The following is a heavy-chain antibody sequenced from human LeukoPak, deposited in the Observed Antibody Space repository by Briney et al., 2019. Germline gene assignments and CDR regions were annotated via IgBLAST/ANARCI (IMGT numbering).Heavy chain of an antibody. D-gene: IGHD5-12*01. J-gene: IGHJ6*02. CDR1: GFTSSSYS. CDR2: ISSSSSYI. CDR3: AREGSGYDEGYYYYGMDV. V-gene: IGHV3-21*01. Sequence: GGSLRLSCAASGFTSSSYSMNWVRQAPGKGLEWVSSISSSSSYIYYADSVKGRFTISRDNAKNSLYLQMNSLRAEDTAVYYCAREGSGYDEGYYYYGMDVWGQGTTVTVSS.